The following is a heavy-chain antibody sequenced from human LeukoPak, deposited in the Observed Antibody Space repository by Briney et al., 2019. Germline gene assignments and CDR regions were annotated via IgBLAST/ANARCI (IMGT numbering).Heavy chain of an antibody. CDR1: GFIFSSNW. J-gene: IGHJ1*01. V-gene: IGHV3-74*01. D-gene: IGHD2-15*01. Sequence: GGSLRLSCAASGFIFSSNWMHWVRQAPGKGLVWVSRINEDGSTTNHADSVKGRFTISRDNAKNTLCMQMNSLRVDDTAPYYCAKQYCAGGSCYSYFQHWGQGTLLTVSS. CDR2: INEDGSTT. CDR3: AKQYCAGGSCYSYFQH.